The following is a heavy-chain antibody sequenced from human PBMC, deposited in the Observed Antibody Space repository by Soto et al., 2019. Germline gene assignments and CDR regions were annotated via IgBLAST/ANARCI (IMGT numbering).Heavy chain of an antibody. CDR2: IYYSGST. D-gene: IGHD6-19*01. J-gene: IGHJ5*02. CDR1: GGSISSGGYY. CDR3: ARQDSSGWWGWFDP. Sequence: SGTLSLTCTVSGGSISSGGYYWSGIRPPPGKGLEWIGYIYYSGSTNYNPSLKSRVTISVDTSKNQFSLKLSSVTAADTAVYYCARQDSSGWWGWFDPWGQGTLVTVSS. V-gene: IGHV4-61*08.